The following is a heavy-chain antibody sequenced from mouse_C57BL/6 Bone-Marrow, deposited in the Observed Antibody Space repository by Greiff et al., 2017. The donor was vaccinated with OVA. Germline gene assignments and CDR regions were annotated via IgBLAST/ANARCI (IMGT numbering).Heavy chain of an antibody. J-gene: IGHJ4*01. Sequence: EVNVVDSGGGLVQPGESLKLSCESNEYEFPSHDMSWVRKTPEKRLELVAAINSDGGSTYYPDTMETRFIISRDNTKKTLYLQMSSLRSEDTALYYWGVTLYAMDYWGQGTSVTVSS. V-gene: IGHV5-2*01. CDR3: GVTLYAMDY. D-gene: IGHD2-1*01. CDR2: INSDGGST. CDR1: EYEFPSHD.